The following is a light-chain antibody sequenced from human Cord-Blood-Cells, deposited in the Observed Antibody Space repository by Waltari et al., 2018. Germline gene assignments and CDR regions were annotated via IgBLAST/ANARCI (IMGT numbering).Light chain of an antibody. V-gene: IGKV3-11*01. CDR1: QSVSSY. J-gene: IGKJ2*03. CDR3: QQRSNWYS. CDR2: DAS. Sequence: EIVLTQSPATLSLSPGERATLSGRASQSVSSYLAWYQQKPGQAPRLLIYDASNKATGIPARFSGSGSGTGFNLTISSLEPEDFAVYYCQQRSNWYSFGQGTKLEIK.